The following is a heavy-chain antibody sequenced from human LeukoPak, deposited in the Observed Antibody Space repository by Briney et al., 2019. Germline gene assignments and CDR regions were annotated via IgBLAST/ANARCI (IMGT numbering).Heavy chain of an antibody. J-gene: IGHJ4*02. Sequence: SETLSLTCTVSGGSISSYYWSWIRQPPGKGLEWIGYIYYSGSTNYNPSLKSRVTISVDTSKNQFSLKLSSVTAADTAVYYCAREKGDFWSGPTQFGYWGQGTLVTVSS. V-gene: IGHV4-59*01. CDR2: IYYSGST. CDR1: GGSISSYY. CDR3: AREKGDFWSGPTQFGY. D-gene: IGHD3-3*01.